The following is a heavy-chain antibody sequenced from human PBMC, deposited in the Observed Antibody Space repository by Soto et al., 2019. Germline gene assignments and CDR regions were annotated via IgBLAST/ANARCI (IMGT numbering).Heavy chain of an antibody. CDR3: ARSGRDYYDTSGDPFDS. V-gene: IGHV4-59*01. CDR2: IYYSGST. CDR1: GGSISSYY. J-gene: IGHJ4*02. D-gene: IGHD3-22*01. Sequence: SETLSLTCTVSGGSISSYYWSWIRQPPGKGLEWIGYIYYSGSTNYNPSLKSRVTISVDTSKNQFSLKLSSVTAADTAVYYCARSGRDYYDTSGDPFDSWGQRTLVPVSS.